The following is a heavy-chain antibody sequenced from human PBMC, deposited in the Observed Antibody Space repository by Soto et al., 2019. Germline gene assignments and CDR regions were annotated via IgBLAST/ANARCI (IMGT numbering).Heavy chain of an antibody. CDR2: IKSDGSRT. D-gene: IGHD6-19*01. Sequence: EVQLVESGGGLVQPGGSLRLSCAASGFTFSSYWMHWVRQTPGKGLEWVSRIKSDGSRTGYAESVKGRFTISRDSAESTVYMQMSSLRVEDTAVYYCTREGNGWYEKSFDIWGQGTTVTVSS. J-gene: IGHJ3*02. CDR1: GFTFSSYW. V-gene: IGHV3-74*01. CDR3: TREGNGWYEKSFDI.